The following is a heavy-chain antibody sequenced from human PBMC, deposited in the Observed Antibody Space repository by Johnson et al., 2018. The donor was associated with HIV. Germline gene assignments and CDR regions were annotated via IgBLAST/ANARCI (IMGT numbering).Heavy chain of an antibody. Sequence: QVQVVESGGGVVQPGKSLRLSCAASGFTFSTYPMHWVRQAPGKGLEWVALMSYDGSNKYYADSVKGRFTISRDNSKNTLYLQLNSLSAEDTAVYYCARVGRGLGTEDAFDIWGQGTMVTVSS. D-gene: IGHD1-14*01. V-gene: IGHV3-30-3*01. J-gene: IGHJ3*02. CDR2: MSYDGSNK. CDR1: GFTFSTYP. CDR3: ARVGRGLGTEDAFDI.